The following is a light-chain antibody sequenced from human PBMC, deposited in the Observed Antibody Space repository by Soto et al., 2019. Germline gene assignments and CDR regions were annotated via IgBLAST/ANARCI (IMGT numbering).Light chain of an antibody. CDR2: AAS. CDR3: QQYNNWWT. V-gene: IGKV3D-15*01. CDR1: ESVRSN. J-gene: IGKJ1*01. Sequence: RVMKQSPDTLSVSPGERATLSCRASESVRSNLAWYQQKPGQAPRLLSYAASTSGTGIPARFIGNGSGTEFPRTISSLQSEDFAVYYCQQYNNWWTFGQGTKVEIK.